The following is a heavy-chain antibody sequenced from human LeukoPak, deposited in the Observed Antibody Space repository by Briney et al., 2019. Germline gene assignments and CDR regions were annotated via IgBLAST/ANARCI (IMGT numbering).Heavy chain of an antibody. Sequence: GGSLRLSCVASGFIFSSHGMHWVRQAPGKGLEWVAVIWYDGSKKYYADSVKGRFTISRDNSKNTVYLQMNSLRAEDTAVYYCAREGGGSGGTYYFDYWGQGTLVTVSS. V-gene: IGHV3-33*01. CDR2: IWYDGSKK. CDR1: GFIFSSHG. CDR3: AREGGGSGGTYYFDY. J-gene: IGHJ4*02. D-gene: IGHD1-26*01.